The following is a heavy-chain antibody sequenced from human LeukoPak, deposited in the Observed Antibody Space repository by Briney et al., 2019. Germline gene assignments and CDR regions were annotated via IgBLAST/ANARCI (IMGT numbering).Heavy chain of an antibody. CDR2: ISSSYSYI. J-gene: IGHJ6*03. D-gene: IGHD1-26*01. CDR3: ARWDSSFFVYYMDV. Sequence: GGSLRLSCAASGFTFSSYWMHWVRQAPGKGLEWVSSISSSYSYIYYADSVKGRFTISRDNAKNSLYLQMNTLRAEDTAVYYCARWDSSFFVYYMDVWGKGTTVTVSS. CDR1: GFTFSSYW. V-gene: IGHV3-21*01.